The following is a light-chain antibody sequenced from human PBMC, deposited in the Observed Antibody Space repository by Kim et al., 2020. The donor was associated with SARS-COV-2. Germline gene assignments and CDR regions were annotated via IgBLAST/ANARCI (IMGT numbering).Light chain of an antibody. CDR2: DVS. CDR1: SSDVGGYNF. V-gene: IGLV2-8*01. Sequence: QSALTKPPSASGSPGQSVTISCTGTSSDVGGYNFVSWYQQHPGKAPKLMIYDVSNRPSGVPDRFSGSKSGNTASLTVSGLQAEAEADYYCSSYAAISNFVFGTGTKVNVL. J-gene: IGLJ1*01. CDR3: SSYAAISNFV.